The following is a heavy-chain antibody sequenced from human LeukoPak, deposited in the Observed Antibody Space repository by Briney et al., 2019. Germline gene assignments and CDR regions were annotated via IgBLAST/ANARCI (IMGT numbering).Heavy chain of an antibody. CDR1: GFTFSDYY. Sequence: GGSLRLSCAASGFTFSDYYMSWVRQAPGKGLEWVSIIYSGGSTYYADSAKGRFTISRDNSKNTLYLQMNSLRAEDTAVYYYARDLGSGWNFDYWGQGTLVTVSS. J-gene: IGHJ4*02. CDR2: IYSGGST. CDR3: ARDLGSGWNFDY. D-gene: IGHD6-19*01. V-gene: IGHV3-53*01.